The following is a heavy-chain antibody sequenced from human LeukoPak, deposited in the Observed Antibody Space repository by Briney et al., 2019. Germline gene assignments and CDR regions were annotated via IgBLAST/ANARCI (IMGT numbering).Heavy chain of an antibody. D-gene: IGHD1-26*01. Sequence: KPSETLSLTCTVSGGSISSSSYYWGWIRQPPGKGLEWIGSIYYSGSTYYNPSLKSRVTISVDTSKNQFSLKLSSVTAADTAVYYCARDPGWELPRAWFDPWGQGTLVTVSS. CDR3: ARDPGWELPRAWFDP. V-gene: IGHV4-39*07. CDR2: IYYSGST. J-gene: IGHJ5*02. CDR1: GGSISSSSYY.